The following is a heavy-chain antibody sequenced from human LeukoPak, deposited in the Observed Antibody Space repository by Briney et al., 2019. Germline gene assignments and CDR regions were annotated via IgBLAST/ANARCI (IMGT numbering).Heavy chain of an antibody. D-gene: IGHD3-10*01. V-gene: IGHV3-21*04. CDR3: ASYQTRITMVRGVI. CDR2: ISGSSSDI. J-gene: IGHJ4*02. Sequence: PGGSLRLSCAGSAFTFSSYSMNWVRQAPGKGLEWVSSISGSSSDIYYADSVKGRFTISRDNSKNTLYLQMNSLRAEDTAVYYCASYQTRITMVRGVIWGQGTLVTVSS. CDR1: AFTFSSYS.